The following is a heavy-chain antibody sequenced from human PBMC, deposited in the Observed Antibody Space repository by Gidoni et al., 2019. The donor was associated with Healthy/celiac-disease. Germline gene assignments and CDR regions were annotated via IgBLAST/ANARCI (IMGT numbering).Heavy chain of an antibody. CDR2: IRSKAYGGTT. CDR3: TGIGGLYYYDSSGVWYFDL. Sequence: EVQLVESGGGLVQPGRSLRLSCTASGFTFGDYAMSWVRQAPGKGLEWVGFIRSKAYGGTTEYAASVKGRFTISRDDSKSIAYLQMNSLKTEDTAVYYCTGIGGLYYYDSSGVWYFDLWGRGTLVTVSS. V-gene: IGHV3-49*04. CDR1: GFTFGDYA. D-gene: IGHD3-22*01. J-gene: IGHJ2*01.